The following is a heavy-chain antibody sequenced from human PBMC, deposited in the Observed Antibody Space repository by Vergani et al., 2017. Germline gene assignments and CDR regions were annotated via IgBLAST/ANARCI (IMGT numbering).Heavy chain of an antibody. V-gene: IGHV3-30-3*01. D-gene: IGHD4-23*01. CDR3: ARGQDYGGNSGGWFDP. J-gene: IGHJ5*02. CDR1: GFTFSSYA. CDR2: ISYDGSNK. Sequence: QVQLVESGGGVVQPGRSLRLSCAASGFTFSSYAMHWVRQALGKGLEWVAVISYDGSNKYYADSVKGRFTISRDNSKNTLYLQMNSLRAEDTAVYYCARGQDYGGNSGGWFDPWGQGILVIVSA.